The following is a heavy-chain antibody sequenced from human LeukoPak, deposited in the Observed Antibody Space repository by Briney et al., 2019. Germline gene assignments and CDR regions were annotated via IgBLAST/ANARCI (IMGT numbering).Heavy chain of an antibody. CDR2: FYTSGST. V-gene: IGHV4-4*07. CDR1: GGSITSYD. J-gene: IGHJ2*01. D-gene: IGHD6-13*01. Sequence: SETLSLTFTVSGGSITSYDWSWIRQPAGKGLEWIGRFYTSGSTNYNPSLKSRVTMSLDTSKNQFSLKLSSVTAADTAFYYCARLTSSWYQDWYFDLWGRGTLVTVSS. CDR3: ARLTSSWYQDWYFDL.